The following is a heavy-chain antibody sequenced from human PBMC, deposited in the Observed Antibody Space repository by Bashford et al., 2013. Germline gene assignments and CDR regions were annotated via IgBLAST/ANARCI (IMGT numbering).Heavy chain of an antibody. CDR2: IKQDGSEK. V-gene: IGHV3-7*01. CDR3: AKNLYSHYYYGMDV. D-gene: IGHD1-26*01. Sequence: GGSLRLSCAASGFTFSSYWMSWVRQAPGKGLEWVANIKQDGSEKYYVDSVKGRFTISRDNAKNLLFLQMNTLRAEDTAVYYCAKNLYSHYYYGMDVWGQGTAVTVSS. CDR1: GFTFSSYW. J-gene: IGHJ6*02.